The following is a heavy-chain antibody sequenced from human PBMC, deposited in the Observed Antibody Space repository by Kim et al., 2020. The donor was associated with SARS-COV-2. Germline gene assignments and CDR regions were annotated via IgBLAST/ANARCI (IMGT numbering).Heavy chain of an antibody. J-gene: IGHJ5*02. V-gene: IGHV4-39*07. Sequence: RKSRVTISVDTSKNQFSLKLSSVTAADTAVYYCARDQFVYYGSGSPTPDPWGQGTLVTVSS. D-gene: IGHD3-10*01. CDR3: ARDQFVYYGSGSPTPDP.